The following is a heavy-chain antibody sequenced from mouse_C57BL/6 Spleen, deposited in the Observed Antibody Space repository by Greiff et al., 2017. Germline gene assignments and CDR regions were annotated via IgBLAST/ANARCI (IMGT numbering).Heavy chain of an antibody. Sequence: EVKLMESGGDLVKPGGSLKLSCAASGFTFSSYGMSWVRQTPDKRLEWVATISSGGSYTYYPDSVKGRFTISRDNAKNTLYLQMSSLKSEDTAMYYCARHYGSSPWYFDVWGTRTTVTVSS. CDR3: ARHYGSSPWYFDV. CDR2: ISSGGSYT. CDR1: GFTFSSYG. J-gene: IGHJ1*03. D-gene: IGHD1-1*01. V-gene: IGHV5-6*01.